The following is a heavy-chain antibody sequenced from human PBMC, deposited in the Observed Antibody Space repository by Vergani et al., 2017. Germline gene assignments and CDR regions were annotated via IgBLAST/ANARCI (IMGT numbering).Heavy chain of an antibody. CDR3: ASPDTPYNWNGGSFDY. Sequence: QVQLVESGGGVVQPGRSLRLSCAASGFTFSSYGMHWVRQAPGKGLEWVAVLWYDGSNKYYADSVKGRFTISRDNSKNTLYLQMNSLRAEDTAVYYCASPDTPYNWNGGSFDYWGQGTLVTVSS. CDR1: GFTFSSYG. CDR2: LWYDGSNK. D-gene: IGHD1-1*01. J-gene: IGHJ4*02. V-gene: IGHV3-33*01.